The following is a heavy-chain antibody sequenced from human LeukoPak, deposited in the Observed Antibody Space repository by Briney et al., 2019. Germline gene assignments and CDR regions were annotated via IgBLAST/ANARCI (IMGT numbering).Heavy chain of an antibody. Sequence: ASVKVSCKASGYTFTGYYMHWVRQAPGQGREWMGWINPNVGGTNYAQNFQGRVTMTRDTSISTAYMELSRLRSDDTAVYYCATLRFLEWLSLHFYFDYWGQGTLVTVSS. J-gene: IGHJ4*02. CDR2: INPNVGGT. V-gene: IGHV1-2*02. CDR3: ATLRFLEWLSLHFYFDY. D-gene: IGHD3-3*01. CDR1: GYTFTGYY.